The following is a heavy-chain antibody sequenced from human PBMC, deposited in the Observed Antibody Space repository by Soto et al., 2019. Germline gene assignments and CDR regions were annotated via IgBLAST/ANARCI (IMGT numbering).Heavy chain of an antibody. CDR1: GFTFRSYV. CDR3: ARWGTTGGLDV. Sequence: ESGGGVVQPGTSLRVSCVGSGFTFRSYVIHWVRQAPGKGLEWVALTSYDGSDKYYGDSVRGRFTISRDNSRNTVDLQVDSLRLEDTALYYCARWGTTGGLDVWGQGTLVSVSS. D-gene: IGHD3-16*01. J-gene: IGHJ1*01. CDR2: TSYDGSDK. V-gene: IGHV3-30*19.